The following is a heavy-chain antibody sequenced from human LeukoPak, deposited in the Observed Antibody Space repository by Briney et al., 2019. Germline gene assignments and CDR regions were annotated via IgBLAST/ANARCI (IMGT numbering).Heavy chain of an antibody. D-gene: IGHD1-26*01. CDR1: GYTFTTYY. CDR3: ARDQVGASLDH. Sequence: GASVKVSCKASGYTFTTYYIHWVRQAPGQGLEWMGIISPSGGGTTYAQKFQGRVTMTRDMSTSTVYMEVSSLKSEDTAVYYCARDQVGASLDHWGQGTLVTVSS. CDR2: ISPSGGGT. J-gene: IGHJ4*02. V-gene: IGHV1-46*01.